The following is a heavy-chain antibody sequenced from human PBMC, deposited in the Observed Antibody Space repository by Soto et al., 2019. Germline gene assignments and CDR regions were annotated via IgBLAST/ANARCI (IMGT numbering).Heavy chain of an antibody. CDR3: ARSPRGYMDV. J-gene: IGHJ6*03. Sequence: GASVKVSCKASGYTFTGYYMHWVRQAPGQRLEWMGWINAGNGNTKYSQKFQGRVTITRDTSASTAYMELSSLRSEDTAAYYCARSPRGYMDVWGKGTTVTVSS. CDR1: GYTFTGYY. D-gene: IGHD3-10*01. CDR2: INAGNGNT. V-gene: IGHV1-3*01.